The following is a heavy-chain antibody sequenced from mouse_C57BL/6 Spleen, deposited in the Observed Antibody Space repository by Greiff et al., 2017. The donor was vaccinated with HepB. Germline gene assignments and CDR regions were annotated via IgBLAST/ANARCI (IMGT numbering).Heavy chain of an antibody. CDR2: INPSTGGT. Sequence: EVKLVESGPELVKPGASVKISCKASGYSFTGYYMNWVKQSPEKSLEWIGEINPSTGGTTYNQKFKAKATLTVDKSSSTAYMQLKSLTSEDSAVYYCARETYYFDYWGQGTTLTVSS. J-gene: IGHJ2*01. V-gene: IGHV1-42*01. CDR1: GYSFTGYY. CDR3: ARETYYFDY.